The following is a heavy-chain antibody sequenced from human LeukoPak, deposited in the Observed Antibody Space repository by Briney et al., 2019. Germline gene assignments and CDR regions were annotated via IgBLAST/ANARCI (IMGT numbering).Heavy chain of an antibody. CDR3: ARDCEFCDLLFYMNV. J-gene: IGHJ6*03. CDR1: GGSISSTGYY. V-gene: IGHV4-61*09. D-gene: IGHD3-16*01. Sequence: PSQTLSLTCTVFGGSISSTGYYWTWIRQPAGKGLEWIGHIDNSGSTNCNPSLKSRVTISVDTSKNQFSLNLTSVTAADTAVYYCARDCEFCDLLFYMNVWGKGTTVTVSS. CDR2: IDNSGST.